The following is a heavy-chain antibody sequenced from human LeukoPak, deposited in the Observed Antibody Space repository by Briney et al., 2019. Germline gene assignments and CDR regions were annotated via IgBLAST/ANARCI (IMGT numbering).Heavy chain of an antibody. CDR1: GFTFSHYA. V-gene: IGHV3-23*01. J-gene: IGHJ4*02. CDR2: IGGGGDGA. CDR3: AKAVDYGDYGPSY. Sequence: GGSLRLSCAASGFTFSHYAMRWVRQAPGKGLEWLSEIGGGGDGAYHADSVKGRFAISRDNSKNTLYLQMNSLRAEDTAVYYCAKAVDYGDYGPSYWGQGTLVTVSS. D-gene: IGHD4-17*01.